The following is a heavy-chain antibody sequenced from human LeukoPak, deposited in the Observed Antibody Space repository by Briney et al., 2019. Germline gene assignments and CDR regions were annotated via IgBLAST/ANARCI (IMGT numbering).Heavy chain of an antibody. D-gene: IGHD6-6*01. Sequence: ASVKVSCKASGYTFTGYYMHWVRQAPGQGLEWMGWISAYNGNTNYAQKLQGRVTMITDTSTSTAYMELRSLRSDDTAVYYCARDLSIAAAYWGQGTLVTVSS. CDR1: GYTFTGYY. V-gene: IGHV1-18*04. J-gene: IGHJ4*02. CDR3: ARDLSIAAAY. CDR2: ISAYNGNT.